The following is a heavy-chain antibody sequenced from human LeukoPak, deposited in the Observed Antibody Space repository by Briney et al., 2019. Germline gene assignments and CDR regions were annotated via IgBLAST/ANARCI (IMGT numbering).Heavy chain of an antibody. CDR1: GFTFSSYS. V-gene: IGHV3-74*01. J-gene: IGHJ3*02. CDR3: TSERLGDFDI. D-gene: IGHD2-21*01. CDR2: IKTDGSAT. Sequence: GGSLRLSCAASGFTFSSYSMNWVRQAPGKGLVWVSGIKTDGSATTYADSVKGRFTISRDNAKNTLYLQMNSLRAEDTAVYYCTSERLGDFDIWGQGTMVTVSS.